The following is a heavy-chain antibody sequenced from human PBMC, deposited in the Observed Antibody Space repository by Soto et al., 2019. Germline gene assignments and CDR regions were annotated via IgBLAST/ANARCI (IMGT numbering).Heavy chain of an antibody. CDR1: GGSISSYY. D-gene: IGHD5-12*01. Sequence: WETLSLTCTVSGGSISSYYWSWIRQPPGKGLEWIGYIYYSGSTNYNPSLKSRVTISVDTSKNQFSLKLSSVTAADTAVYYCARGGQTGMATNRKIVNFDYWGQGTLVTVSS. J-gene: IGHJ4*02. CDR2: IYYSGST. V-gene: IGHV4-59*01. CDR3: ARGGQTGMATNRKIVNFDY.